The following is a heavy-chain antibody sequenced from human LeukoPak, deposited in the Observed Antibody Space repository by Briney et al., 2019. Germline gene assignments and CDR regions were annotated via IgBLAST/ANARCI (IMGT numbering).Heavy chain of an antibody. CDR3: ARHLKDDYNSDYWYLDL. CDR2: VFYSGKT. J-gene: IGHJ2*01. CDR1: GVSTTSSRFY. V-gene: IGHV4-39*01. D-gene: IGHD5-24*01. Sequence: KASETLSLTCTVSGVSTTSSRFYWAWIRQSPGKGLEWIGNVFYSGKTYYNPSLRGRVTISVDTSKSQFSLKLNSVAAADTATYYCARHLKDDYNSDYWYLDLWGRGTLITVSS.